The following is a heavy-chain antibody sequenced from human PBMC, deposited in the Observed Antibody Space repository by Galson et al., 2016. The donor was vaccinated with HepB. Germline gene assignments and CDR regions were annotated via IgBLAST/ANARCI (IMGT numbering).Heavy chain of an antibody. CDR3: AKEHAGSRGWYFDL. V-gene: IGHV3-9*01. Sequence: SLRLSCAASGFSFEDHGMHWVRQAPGKGPEWDSSINWNSRSLDYADSVRGRFTISRDNAKNSLFLQMNSLKLEDAALYYCAKEHAGSRGWYFDLWGRGTLVTVSS. J-gene: IGHJ2*01. CDR1: GFSFEDHG. CDR2: INWNSRSL. D-gene: IGHD1-26*01.